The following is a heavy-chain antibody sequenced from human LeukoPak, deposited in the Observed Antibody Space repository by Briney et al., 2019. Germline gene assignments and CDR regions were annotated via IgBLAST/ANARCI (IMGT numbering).Heavy chain of an antibody. CDR1: GYTFTSYD. V-gene: IGHV1-8*01. D-gene: IGHD2-8*01. CDR2: MNPNSGNT. J-gene: IGHJ3*02. Sequence: ASVKVSCMASGYTFTSYDINWVRQATGQGLEWMGWMNPNSGNTGYAEKFQGRVTMTRNTSISTAYMELSSLRSEDTAVYYCARNGPSADDAFDIWGQGTMVTVSS. CDR3: ARNGPSADDAFDI.